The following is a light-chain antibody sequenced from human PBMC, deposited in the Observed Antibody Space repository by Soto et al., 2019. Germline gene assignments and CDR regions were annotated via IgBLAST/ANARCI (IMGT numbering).Light chain of an antibody. J-gene: IGKJ4*02. CDR2: GAS. CDR3: QQYHTWPIT. CDR1: QGISRK. Sequence: DIAMTQSAANLSVAPGEGVNLXCRASQGISRKLDWCQHKPGQAPRLLIYGASTGAHGSPARFSGSGSVTEFTRTISSRQSEDCAIYYGQQYHTWPITFGGGTKVDIK. V-gene: IGKV3-15*01.